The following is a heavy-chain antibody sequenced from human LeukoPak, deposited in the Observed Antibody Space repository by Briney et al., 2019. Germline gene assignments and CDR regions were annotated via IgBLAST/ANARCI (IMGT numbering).Heavy chain of an antibody. D-gene: IGHD3-16*01. Sequence: SSETLSLTCTVSGGSISSYYWSWIRQPPGKGLEWIGYIYYSGSTNYNPSLKSRVTISVDTSKNQFSLKLSSVTAADTAVYYCVRHASRGYYYYGMDAWGQGTTVTVSS. J-gene: IGHJ6*02. CDR3: VRHASRGYYYYGMDA. CDR2: IYYSGST. CDR1: GGSISSYY. V-gene: IGHV4-59*08.